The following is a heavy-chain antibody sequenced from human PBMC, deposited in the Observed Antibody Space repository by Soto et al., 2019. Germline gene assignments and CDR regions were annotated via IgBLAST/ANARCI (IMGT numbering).Heavy chain of an antibody. CDR2: ISTDNGNT. V-gene: IGHV1-18*01. J-gene: IGHJ6*02. D-gene: IGHD3-3*01. CDR1: GYTFTSSG. Sequence: QVQLVQSGAEVKKPGASVTVSCKASGYTFTSSGISWVRRAPGQGLEWMGWISTDNGNTKYAQHLQGRVSMTTDTSTSTAYMDLRSLRSDDTAVYYCARDQGITTFGVYSMYYYGMDVWGQGTTVTVSS. CDR3: ARDQGITTFGVYSMYYYGMDV.